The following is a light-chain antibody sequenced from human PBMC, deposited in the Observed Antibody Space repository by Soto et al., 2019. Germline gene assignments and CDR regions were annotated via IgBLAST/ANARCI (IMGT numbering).Light chain of an antibody. CDR1: QTVVNL. CDR3: KHYDVYPYT. CDR2: HAS. Sequence: DIQMTQSPSTLSASVGDRVTITCRASQTVVNLAWYQQKPGKVPKLLIFHASTLETGVASRFSGRGAGIELTLTSRRRPPDDFATYYRKHYDVYPYTFGQGTKLEIK. V-gene: IGKV1-5*01. J-gene: IGKJ2*01.